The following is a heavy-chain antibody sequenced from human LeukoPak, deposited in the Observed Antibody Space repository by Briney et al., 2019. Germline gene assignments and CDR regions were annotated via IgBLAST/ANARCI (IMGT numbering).Heavy chain of an antibody. CDR1: GGSISSYY. V-gene: IGHV4-59*12. Sequence: SETLSLTCTVSGGSISSYYWSWIRQPPGKGLEWIGYIYYSGSTNYNPSLKSRVTISVDTSKNQFSLKLSSVTAADTAVYYCARATTHYGMDVWGQGTTVTVSS. CDR2: IYYSGST. D-gene: IGHD5-12*01. CDR3: ARATTHYGMDV. J-gene: IGHJ6*02.